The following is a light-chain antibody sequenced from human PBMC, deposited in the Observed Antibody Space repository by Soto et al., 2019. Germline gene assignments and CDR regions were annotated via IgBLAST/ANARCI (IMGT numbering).Light chain of an antibody. V-gene: IGKV1-9*01. CDR1: QGIRNP. Sequence: IQLTQSPSSLSASVGDRVTITCRASQGIRNPLAWYQQKPGKGPKLLIYLASTLQSGVPPRFSGSGSGTDFTLTISSLQPEDFATYYCQQVDSYPITFGQGTRLEIK. J-gene: IGKJ5*01. CDR2: LAS. CDR3: QQVDSYPIT.